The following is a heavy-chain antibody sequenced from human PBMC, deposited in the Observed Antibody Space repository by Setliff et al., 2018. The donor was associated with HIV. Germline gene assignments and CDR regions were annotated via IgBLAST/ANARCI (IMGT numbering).Heavy chain of an antibody. D-gene: IGHD4-17*01. CDR2: TYYTGNT. CDR1: GASIRATSYP. Sequence: SETLSLTCNVTGASIRATSYPWGWVRQAPGKGLEWIGSTYYTGNTYYNPSLKSRVTISVDTSTNQFSLRLTSVTASDTAVYFCARHYQDYVFDNWGRGTLVTVSS. V-gene: IGHV4-39*01. J-gene: IGHJ4*02. CDR3: ARHYQDYVFDN.